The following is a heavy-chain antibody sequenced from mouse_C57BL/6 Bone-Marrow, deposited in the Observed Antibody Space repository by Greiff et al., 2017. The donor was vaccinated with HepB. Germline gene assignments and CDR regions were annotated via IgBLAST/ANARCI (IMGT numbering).Heavy chain of an antibody. CDR2: FYPGSGSI. D-gene: IGHD1-1*01. Sequence: QVQLKESGAELVKPGASVKLSCKASGYTFTEYTIHWVKQRSGQGLEWIGWFYPGSGSIKYNEKFKDKATLTADKSSGTVYMELSRLTSEDSAVYFCARHEDIYYYGSFFAYWGQGTLVTVSA. CDR1: GYTFTEYT. J-gene: IGHJ3*01. V-gene: IGHV1-62-2*01. CDR3: ARHEDIYYYGSFFAY.